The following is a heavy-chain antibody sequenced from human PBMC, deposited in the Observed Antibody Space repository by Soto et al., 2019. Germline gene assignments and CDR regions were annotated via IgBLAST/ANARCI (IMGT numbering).Heavy chain of an antibody. J-gene: IGHJ4*02. CDR2: IYYNGNT. V-gene: IGHV4-31*03. Sequence: PSETLSLTCNVSGDSISSWNYYFNCIRQHPGKGLEWIGYIYYNGNTYYNPSLKSRVALSVDTSKNQFSLQLNSVTAADTAIYYCASTTILTSGYFNYWGTGTLVTVSS. D-gene: IGHD3-3*01. CDR1: GDSISSWNYY. CDR3: ASTTILTSGYFNY.